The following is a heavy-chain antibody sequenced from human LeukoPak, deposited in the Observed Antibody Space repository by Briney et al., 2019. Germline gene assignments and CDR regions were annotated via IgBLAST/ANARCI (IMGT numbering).Heavy chain of an antibody. Sequence: PGGSLRLSCAASGFTFSSYGMHWVRQAPGKGLEWVAVISYDGSNKYYADSVKGRFTISRDNSMNTLYLQMNSLRAEDTAVYYCASSWAYFDSWGQGTLVTVSS. D-gene: IGHD6-13*01. CDR3: ASSWAYFDS. CDR2: ISYDGSNK. CDR1: GFTFSSYG. J-gene: IGHJ4*02. V-gene: IGHV3-30*03.